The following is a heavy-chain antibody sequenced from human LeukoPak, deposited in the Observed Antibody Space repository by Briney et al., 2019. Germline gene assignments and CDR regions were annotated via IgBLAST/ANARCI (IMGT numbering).Heavy chain of an antibody. CDR3: ARFWCSSTSSYGGNWFDP. D-gene: IGHD2-2*01. J-gene: IGHJ5*02. CDR1: GGSFSGYY. V-gene: IGHV4-34*01. CDR2: INHSGST. Sequence: SETLSLTCAVYGGSFSGYYWSWIRQPPGKGLEWIGEINHSGSTNYNPSLKSRVTISVDTSKNQFSLKLTSVTAADTAVYYCARFWCSSTSSYGGNWFDPWGQGTLVTVSS.